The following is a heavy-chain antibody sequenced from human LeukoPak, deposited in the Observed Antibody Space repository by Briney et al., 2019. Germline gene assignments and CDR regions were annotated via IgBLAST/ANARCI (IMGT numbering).Heavy chain of an antibody. CDR2: ISAHNGNA. CDR3: ARDRDDSSGYYRETLFDY. V-gene: IGHV1-18*01. CDR1: GYTFTSYG. J-gene: IGHJ4*02. D-gene: IGHD3-22*01. Sequence: GASVKVSCKTSGYTFTSYGINWVRQAPGQGLEWMGRISAHNGNANYAQKFQGRVTMTTDTLATTAYMELRSLRSDDTAVYYCARDRDDSSGYYRETLFDYWGQGTLVTVSS.